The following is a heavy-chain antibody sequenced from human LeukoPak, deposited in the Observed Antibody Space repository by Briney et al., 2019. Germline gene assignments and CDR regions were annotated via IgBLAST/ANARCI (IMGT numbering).Heavy chain of an antibody. J-gene: IGHJ4*02. CDR2: IYPGDSDT. Sequence: GESLKISCKGSGYSFTNYWIGWVRHMPGKGLEWMGIIYPGDSDTRYSPSFEGQVTISADKSISTAYLQWSSLKASDTAMYYCARQAITTPHNFDYWGQGTLVTVSS. V-gene: IGHV5-51*01. CDR3: ARQAITTPHNFDY. D-gene: IGHD1-1*01. CDR1: GYSFTNYW.